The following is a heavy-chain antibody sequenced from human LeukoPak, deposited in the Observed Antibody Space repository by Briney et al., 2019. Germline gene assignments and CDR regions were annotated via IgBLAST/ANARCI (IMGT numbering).Heavy chain of an antibody. CDR1: GGSFSGYY. CDR2: IYHSGST. J-gene: IGHJ4*02. D-gene: IGHD2-21*02. Sequence: PSETLSLTCAVYGGSFSGYYWSWIRQPPGKGLEWIGSIYHSGSTYYNPSLKSRVTISVDTSKNQFSLKLSSVTAADTAVYYCARGFVVTNIDYWGQGTLVTVSS. CDR3: ARGFVVTNIDY. V-gene: IGHV4-34*01.